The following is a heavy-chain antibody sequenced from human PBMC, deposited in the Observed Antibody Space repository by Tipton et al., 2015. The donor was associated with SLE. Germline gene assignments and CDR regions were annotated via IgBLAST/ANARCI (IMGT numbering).Heavy chain of an antibody. Sequence: PSLTCAVYGGSFSGYYWSWIRQSPGKGLEWIGEINHSGSTNYNPSLKSRVTISVDTSKNQFSLKLSSVTAADTAVYYCASSGYGSAYWGQGGLVTVSS. CDR1: GGSFSGYY. J-gene: IGHJ4*02. CDR2: INHSGST. D-gene: IGHD5-12*01. V-gene: IGHV4-34*01. CDR3: ASSGYGSAY.